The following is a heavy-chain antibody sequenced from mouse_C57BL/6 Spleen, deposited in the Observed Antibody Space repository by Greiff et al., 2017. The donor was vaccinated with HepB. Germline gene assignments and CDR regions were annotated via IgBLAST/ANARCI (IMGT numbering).Heavy chain of an antibody. V-gene: IGHV1-64*01. CDR1: GYTFTSYW. J-gene: IGHJ2*01. CDR2: IHPNSGST. CDR3: ARSSFTVEDY. Sequence: QVQLQQPGAELVKPGASVKLSFKASGYTFTSYWMHWVKQRPGQGLEWIGMIHPNSGSTNYNEKFKSKATLTVDKSSSTAYMQLSSLTSEDSAVYYCARSSFTVEDYWGQGTTLTVSS. D-gene: IGHD1-1*01.